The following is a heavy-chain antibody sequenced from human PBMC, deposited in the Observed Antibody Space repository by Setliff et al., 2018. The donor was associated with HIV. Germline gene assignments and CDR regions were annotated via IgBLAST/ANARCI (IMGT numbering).Heavy chain of an antibody. Sequence: PSETLSLTCTVSGGSISSSSYYWGWIRQPPGKGLEWIGSIYYSGSTYYNPSLKSRVTISVDTSKNQFSLKLSSVTAADTAVYYCARDPVRPGYSSSWYVRWFDPWGQGTLVTVSS. D-gene: IGHD6-13*01. CDR1: GGSISSSSYY. CDR3: ARDPVRPGYSSSWYVRWFDP. J-gene: IGHJ5*02. V-gene: IGHV4-39*07. CDR2: IYYSGST.